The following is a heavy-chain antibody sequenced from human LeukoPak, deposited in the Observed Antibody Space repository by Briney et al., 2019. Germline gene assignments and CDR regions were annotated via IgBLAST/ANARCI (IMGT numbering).Heavy chain of an antibody. CDR2: IWYDGSNK. CDR3: ARDGEVYYYDFASTWLDP. V-gene: IGHV3-33*01. CDR1: GFTFSSYG. Sequence: GGSLRLSCAASGFTFSSYGMHWVRQAPGKGLEWVAVIWYDGSNKYYADSVKGRFTISRDNAKNSLYLQMNSLRAEDTALYYCARDGEVYYYDFASTWLDPWGQGTLVTVSS. D-gene: IGHD3-22*01. J-gene: IGHJ5*02.